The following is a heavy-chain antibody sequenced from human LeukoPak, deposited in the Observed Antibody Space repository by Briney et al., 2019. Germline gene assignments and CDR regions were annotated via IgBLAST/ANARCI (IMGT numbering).Heavy chain of an antibody. CDR2: ISDTGKT. CDR1: GASLSSNY. D-gene: IGHD2/OR15-2a*01. J-gene: IGHJ5*02. Sequence: SETLSLTCSVSGASLSSNYWDWLRQTPGKGLEWIGYISDTGKTESNPSLKSRVSISLDTSKNHFSMRPRSVTAADSATYYCATGYYEPFATWGPGIMVTVSS. CDR3: ATGYYEPFAT. V-gene: IGHV4-59*12.